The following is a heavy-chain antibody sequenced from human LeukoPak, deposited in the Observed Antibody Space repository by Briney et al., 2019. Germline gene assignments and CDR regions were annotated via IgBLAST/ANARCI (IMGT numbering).Heavy chain of an antibody. J-gene: IGHJ4*02. V-gene: IGHV4-31*03. CDR2: IYYSGST. Sequence: SQTLSLTCTVSGGSISSGGYYWSWIRQHPGKGLEWIGYIYYSGSTYYNPSLKSRVTISVDTSKNQFSLKLSSVTAADTAVYYCAGESTGTFDYWDQGTLVTVSS. CDR1: GGSISSGGYY. D-gene: IGHD3-10*01. CDR3: AGESTGTFDY.